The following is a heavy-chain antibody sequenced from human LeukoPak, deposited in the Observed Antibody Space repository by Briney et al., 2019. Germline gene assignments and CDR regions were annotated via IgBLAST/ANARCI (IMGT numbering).Heavy chain of an antibody. CDR2: ISSSGSGDNT. V-gene: IGHV3-23*01. Sequence: GGSLRLSCAASGVTLSSFAMSCAPQAPGKGLVCVSGISSSGSGDNTYYADSVKGRFTISRDSSKNTLFLHMNTLSAEDTAIYYCAKDRTVGASYWYFDLWGRGTLVTVSS. CDR3: AKDRTVGASYWYFDL. CDR1: GVTLSSFA. J-gene: IGHJ2*01. D-gene: IGHD1-26*01.